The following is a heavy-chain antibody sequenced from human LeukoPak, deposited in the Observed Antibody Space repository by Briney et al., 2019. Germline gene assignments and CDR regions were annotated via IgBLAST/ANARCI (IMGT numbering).Heavy chain of an antibody. D-gene: IGHD3-10*01. V-gene: IGHV4-4*07. CDR3: ARSELLWFGGVNSGFDY. J-gene: IGHJ4*02. CDR2: IYTSGST. Sequence: PSETLSLICTVSGGSISSYYWSWIRQPAGKGLEWIGRIYTSGSTNYNPSLKSRVTISVDTSKNQFSLKLSSVTAADTAVYYCARSELLWFGGVNSGFDYWGQGTLVTVSS. CDR1: GGSISSYY.